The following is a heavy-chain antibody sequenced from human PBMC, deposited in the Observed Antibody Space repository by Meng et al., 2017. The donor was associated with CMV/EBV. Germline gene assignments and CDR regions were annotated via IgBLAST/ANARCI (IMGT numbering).Heavy chain of an antibody. J-gene: IGHJ4*02. Sequence: QLEEWQPGLLKPPHTLSLSCTFSGVSISRLDFYWCCFRQPPGKSLGWIGYIKYSGSTYYNPSLKSRVTISVDTSKNQFSLKLSSVTAADTAVYYCARVMGPNRTPYYFDYWGQGTLVTVSS. D-gene: IGHD1-14*01. V-gene: IGHV4-30-4*08. CDR1: GVSISRLDFY. CDR2: IKYSGST. CDR3: ARVMGPNRTPYYFDY.